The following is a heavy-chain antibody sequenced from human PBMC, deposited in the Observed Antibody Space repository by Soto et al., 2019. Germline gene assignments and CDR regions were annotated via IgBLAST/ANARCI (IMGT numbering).Heavy chain of an antibody. Sequence: QITLKESGPTLVKPTQTLTLTCTFSGFSLSTSGVGVGWIRQPPGKALEWLAVIYWDDDKRYSPYLKSRLTITKDTSKNQVVLTMTNVDPGDPATYYCVHLASLGGSWDTGYRDYWGQGTLVTVSS. CDR2: IYWDDDK. CDR3: VHLASLGGSWDTGYRDY. D-gene: IGHD6-13*01. CDR1: GFSLSTSGVG. V-gene: IGHV2-5*02. J-gene: IGHJ4*02.